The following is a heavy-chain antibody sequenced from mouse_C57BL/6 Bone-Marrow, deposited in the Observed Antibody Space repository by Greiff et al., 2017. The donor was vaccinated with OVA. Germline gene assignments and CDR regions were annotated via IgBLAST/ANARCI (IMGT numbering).Heavy chain of an antibody. CDR1: GFTFSSYG. V-gene: IGHV5-6*01. CDR3: ARQVGTRYFDV. Sequence: EVHLVESGGDLVKPGGSLKLSCAASGFTFSSYGMYWVRQTPDKSLEWVAIISSGGSCTYYPDSVKGRFTISRENAKNTLYLQMSSLKSEDTAMYYCARQVGTRYFDVWGTGTTVTVSS. J-gene: IGHJ1*03. CDR2: ISSGGSCT. D-gene: IGHD1-1*02.